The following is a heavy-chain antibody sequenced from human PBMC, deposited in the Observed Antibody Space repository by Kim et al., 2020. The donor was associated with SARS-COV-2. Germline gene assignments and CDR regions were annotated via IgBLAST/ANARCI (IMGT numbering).Heavy chain of an antibody. CDR3: ARNPNSSGSEGAFDI. J-gene: IGHJ3*02. D-gene: IGHD6-19*01. V-gene: IGHV3-21*04. CDR2: ISSSSSYI. CDR1: GFTFSSYS. Sequence: GGSLRLSCAASGFTFSSYSMNWVRQAPGKGLEWVSSISSSSSYIYYADSVKGRFTISRDNAKNSLYLQMNSLRAEDTAVYYCARNPNSSGSEGAFDIWGQGTMVTVSS.